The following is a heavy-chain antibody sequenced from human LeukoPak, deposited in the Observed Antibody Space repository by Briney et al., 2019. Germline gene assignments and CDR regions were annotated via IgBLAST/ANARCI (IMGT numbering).Heavy chain of an antibody. V-gene: IGHV1-2*04. CDR1: GYTFTCYY. CDR3: ARGAGIAAAGGYFQH. D-gene: IGHD6-13*01. CDR2: INPNSGGT. Sequence: ASVKVSCKASGYTFTCYYMHWVRQAPGQGLEWIGWINPNSGGTNYAQKFQGWVTMTRDTSISTAYMELSRLRSDDTAVYYCARGAGIAAAGGYFQHWGQGTLVTVSS. J-gene: IGHJ1*01.